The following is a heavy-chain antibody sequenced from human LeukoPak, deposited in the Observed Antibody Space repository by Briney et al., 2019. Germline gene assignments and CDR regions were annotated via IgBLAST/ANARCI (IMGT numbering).Heavy chain of an antibody. D-gene: IGHD3-10*01. CDR1: GFTFSSYE. J-gene: IGHJ4*02. CDR2: ISSSGSTI. V-gene: IGHV3-48*03. Sequence: GGSLRLSCAASGFTFSSYEMNWVRQAPGKGLEWVSYISSSGSTIYYADSVKGRFTISRDNAKNSLYLQMNSLRAEDTAVYYCARGGVRGVIITNPFDYWGQGTLVTVSS. CDR3: ARGGVRGVIITNPFDY.